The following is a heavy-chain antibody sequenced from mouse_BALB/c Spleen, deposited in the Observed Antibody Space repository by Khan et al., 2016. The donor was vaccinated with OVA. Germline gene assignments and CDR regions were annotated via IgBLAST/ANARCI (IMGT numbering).Heavy chain of an antibody. Sequence: QVQLQQSGAELARPGASVKMSCKASGYTFTTYTIHWVKQRPGQGLEWIGYIIPSSDYTNYNQNFKDKATLTADKSSSTAHMQLSSLTSQDSAVYYCAREGAYYRSDGWFAYWGQGTLVTVSA. V-gene: IGHV1-4*01. CDR1: GYTFTTYT. CDR3: AREGAYYRSDGWFAY. J-gene: IGHJ3*01. D-gene: IGHD2-14*01. CDR2: IIPSSDYT.